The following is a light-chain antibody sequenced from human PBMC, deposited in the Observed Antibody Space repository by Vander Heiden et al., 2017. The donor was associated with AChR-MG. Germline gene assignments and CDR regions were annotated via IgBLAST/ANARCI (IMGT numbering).Light chain of an antibody. V-gene: IGLV1-44*01. CDR2: SND. Sequence: QSVLTPPPSASGTPGQRVTVSFSGSNSNIEINNVNWYQHLPGTAPKLVIYSNDQRHSGVPDRFSGSKSGTSASLAISGLHSEDEAEYYCAVWDDSLHAVVIGGGTKVTVL. CDR3: AVWDDSLHAVV. CDR1: NSNIEINN. J-gene: IGLJ2*01.